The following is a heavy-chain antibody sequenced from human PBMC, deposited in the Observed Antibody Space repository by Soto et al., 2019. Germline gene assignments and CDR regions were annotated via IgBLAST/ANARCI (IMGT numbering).Heavy chain of an antibody. CDR2: INPSGGST. CDR1: GYSFSNFY. CDR3: ARADYYGSSGYHLDY. D-gene: IGHD3-22*01. V-gene: IGHV1-46*01. Sequence: QVQVAQSGAEVKRPGASVKVSCKASGYSFSNFYIHWVRQGPGQGLEWMGIINPSGGSTAYAQKFRGRVTMTRDTSTSTVYMELSSLGSEDTVVYYCARADYYGSSGYHLDYWGQGTLVTVSS. J-gene: IGHJ4*02.